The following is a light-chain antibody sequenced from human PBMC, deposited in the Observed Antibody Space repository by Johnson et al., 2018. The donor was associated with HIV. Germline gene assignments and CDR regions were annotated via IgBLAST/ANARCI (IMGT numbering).Light chain of an antibody. J-gene: IGLJ1*01. CDR2: DND. CDR3: ETWDSSLTWV. V-gene: IGLV1-51*01. Sequence: QSVLTQPPSVSAAPGQKVTISCSGSSSNIGNNYVSWYQQLPGTAPKLLIYDNDKRPSGIPDRFSGSKSGTSATLAITGLQTGDEADYYCETWDSSLTWVFGTGTKVTVL. CDR1: SSNIGNNY.